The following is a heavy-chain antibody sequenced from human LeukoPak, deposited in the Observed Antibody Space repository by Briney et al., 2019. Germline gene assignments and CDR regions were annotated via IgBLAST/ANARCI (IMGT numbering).Heavy chain of an antibody. J-gene: IGHJ5*02. Sequence: GGSLRLSCAASGFTFSSYGMSWVRQAPGKGLEWVSAISGSGGSTYYADSVKGRFTISRDNSKNTLYLQMNSLRAEDTAVYYCAKDYSIAVAGMEGWFDPWGQGTLVTVSS. V-gene: IGHV3-23*01. CDR3: AKDYSIAVAGMEGWFDP. CDR1: GFTFSSYG. D-gene: IGHD6-19*01. CDR2: ISGSGGST.